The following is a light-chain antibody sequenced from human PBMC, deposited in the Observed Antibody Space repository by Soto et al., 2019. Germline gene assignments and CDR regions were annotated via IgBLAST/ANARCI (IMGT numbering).Light chain of an antibody. CDR3: QQYYEWPIP. V-gene: IGKV3-11*01. Sequence: EIVLTQSPAALSSSPGERATLSCRASQSVSSYLAWYQQKPGQAPRLLIYDASNRATGIPARFSGSGSGTDFTLTISSLEPEDFAVYYCQQYYEWPIPVGQGARLEI. CDR2: DAS. J-gene: IGKJ5*01. CDR1: QSVSSY.